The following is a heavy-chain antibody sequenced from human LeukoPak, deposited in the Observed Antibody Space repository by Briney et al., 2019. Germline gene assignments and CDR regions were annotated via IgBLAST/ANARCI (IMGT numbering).Heavy chain of an antibody. CDR3: ARLYRVNIVGDFDY. D-gene: IGHD1-26*01. J-gene: IGHJ4*02. V-gene: IGHV3-23*01. CDR1: GFTFSSFA. Sequence: GGSLRLSCAASGFTFSSFAMRWVRQAPGKGLEWVSAISGSGGSTYYADSVKGRFTISRDDSKNTLYLQMNSLRAEDTAVYYCARLYRVNIVGDFDYWGQGTLVTVSS. CDR2: ISGSGGST.